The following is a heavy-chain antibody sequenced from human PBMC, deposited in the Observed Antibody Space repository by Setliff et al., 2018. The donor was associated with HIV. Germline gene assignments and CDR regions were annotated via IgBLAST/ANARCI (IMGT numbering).Heavy chain of an antibody. CDR2: IIPMYGVT. CDR1: GGTFSSYV. Sequence: GASVKVSCKASGGTFSSYVISWVRQAPGQGPEWMGGIIPMYGVTNYAQKFQGRVTMTTDTSTNTAYLELRGLRSDDTAIYYCAREHGTSWPYFDFWGQGTLVTVSS. CDR3: AREHGTSWPYFDF. J-gene: IGHJ4*02. V-gene: IGHV1-69*10.